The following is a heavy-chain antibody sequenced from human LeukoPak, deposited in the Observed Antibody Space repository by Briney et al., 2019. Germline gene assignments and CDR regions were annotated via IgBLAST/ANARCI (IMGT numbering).Heavy chain of an antibody. Sequence: PSETLSLTCAVYGGSFSGYYWSWIRQPPGKGLEWIGEINHSGSTNYNPSLKSRVTISVDTSKNQFSLKLSSVTAADTAVYYCARDGVMGSGYTAMGKNAFDIWGQGAMVTVS. CDR1: GGSFSGYY. CDR2: INHSGST. D-gene: IGHD5-18*01. J-gene: IGHJ3*02. CDR3: ARDGVMGSGYTAMGKNAFDI. V-gene: IGHV4-34*01.